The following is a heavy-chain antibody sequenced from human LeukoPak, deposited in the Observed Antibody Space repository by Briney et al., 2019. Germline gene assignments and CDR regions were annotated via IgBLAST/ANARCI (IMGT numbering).Heavy chain of an antibody. CDR1: GYIFTSYP. CDR3: ARVPYSDYDLGWFDP. V-gene: IGHV1-3*01. D-gene: IGHD5-12*01. J-gene: IGHJ5*02. Sequence: ASVKVSCKASGYIFTSYPIHWVRQAPGQRLEWMGWINAGNGNTKYSQRFQGRVTFTRDTSASTAYMELSSLRSEDTALYYCARVPYSDYDLGWFDPWGQGTLVTVSS. CDR2: INAGNGNT.